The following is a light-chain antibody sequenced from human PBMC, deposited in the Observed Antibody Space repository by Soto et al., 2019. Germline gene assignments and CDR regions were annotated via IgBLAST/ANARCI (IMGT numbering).Light chain of an antibody. Sequence: DIQMTQFPSTLSASVGDRVTITCRASQGLSHWLAWYQQKPGKAPKVLIYMASNLQSGVPSRFSGSGSGTEFTLTINSLQPDDFATYYCQQHNSYPYTFGQGTKLEIK. V-gene: IGKV1-5*03. CDR2: MAS. J-gene: IGKJ2*01. CDR3: QQHNSYPYT. CDR1: QGLSHW.